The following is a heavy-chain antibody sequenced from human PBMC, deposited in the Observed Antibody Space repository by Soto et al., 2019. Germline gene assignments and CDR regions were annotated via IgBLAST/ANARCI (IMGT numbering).Heavy chain of an antibody. J-gene: IGHJ4*02. D-gene: IGHD3-10*01. CDR2: ISVYNGDT. CDR1: GYTFTSHG. Sequence: ASVKVSCKASGYTFTSHGISWVRQAPGQGLEWMGWISVYNGDTNYAQKLQGRVTMTTDTSTSTAYMELRNLRSDDTAVYYCARGRFGELFFDYWGQGTLVTVSS. CDR3: ARGRFGELFFDY. V-gene: IGHV1-18*01.